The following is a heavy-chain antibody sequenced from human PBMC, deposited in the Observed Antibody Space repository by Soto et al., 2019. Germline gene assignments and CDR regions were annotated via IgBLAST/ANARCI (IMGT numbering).Heavy chain of an antibody. J-gene: IGHJ6*02. CDR1: GFTFSSYA. CDR3: ARGTYQTTPYYYYYGMDV. V-gene: IGHV3-30-3*01. CDR2: ISYDGSNK. D-gene: IGHD2-2*01. Sequence: GGSLRLSCAASGFTFSSYAMHWVRQAPGKGLEWVAVISYDGSNKYYADSVKGRFTISRDNSKNTLYLQMNSLRAEDTAVYYCARGTYQTTPYYYYYGMDVWGQGTTVTVSS.